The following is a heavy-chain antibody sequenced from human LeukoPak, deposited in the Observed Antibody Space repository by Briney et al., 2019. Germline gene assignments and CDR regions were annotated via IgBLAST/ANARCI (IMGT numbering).Heavy chain of an antibody. D-gene: IGHD4-17*01. CDR3: ARDYADYVGYFFFDC. Sequence: GGSLRLSCAASGFTFNNYAMNWVRQAPGKGLEWVSSISGGGETTYYADSAKGRFTISRDNSQNTLYLQMNSLRAEDTAVYYRARDYADYVGYFFFDCWGQGTLVTVSS. J-gene: IGHJ5*01. CDR1: GFTFNNYA. V-gene: IGHV3-23*01. CDR2: ISGGGETT.